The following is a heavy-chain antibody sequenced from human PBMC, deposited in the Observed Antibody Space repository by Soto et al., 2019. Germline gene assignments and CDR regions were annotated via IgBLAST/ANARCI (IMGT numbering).Heavy chain of an antibody. CDR1: GFMFDDFS. V-gene: IGHV3-43*01. CDR3: VKERDDASWTAFDH. CDR2: IGRDGINT. J-gene: IGHJ4*02. D-gene: IGHD2-2*01. Sequence: EVRLVESGGVVVKPGGSLRLSCAASGFMFDDFSMHWVRQAPGKGLEWVALIGRDGINTYYADSVRGRFIVSRDNSKNSLYLQMNSLRSEDSALYYCVKERDDASWTAFDHWGQGTLVTVSS.